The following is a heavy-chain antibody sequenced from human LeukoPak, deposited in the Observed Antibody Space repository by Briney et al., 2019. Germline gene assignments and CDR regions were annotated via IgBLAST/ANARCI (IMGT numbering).Heavy chain of an antibody. D-gene: IGHD3-22*01. CDR2: IYYSGST. CDR1: GVSITYSNW. CDR3: AREYYYDSTAFDI. V-gene: IGHV4-31*11. J-gene: IGHJ3*02. Sequence: SETLSLTCAVSGVSITYSNWWSWIRQHPGKGLEWIGYIYYSGSTYYNPSLKSRVTISVDTSKNQFSLKLSSVTAADTAVYYCAREYYYDSTAFDIWGQGTMVTVSS.